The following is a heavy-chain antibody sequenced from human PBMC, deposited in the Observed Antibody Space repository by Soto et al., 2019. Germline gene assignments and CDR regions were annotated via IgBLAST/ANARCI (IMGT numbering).Heavy chain of an antibody. CDR2: IKQDGSEK. D-gene: IGHD6-19*01. J-gene: IGHJ4*02. CDR3: ARDRYSSGWSNFDY. V-gene: IGHV3-7*01. CDR1: GFTFSSYW. Sequence: GGSLRLSCAASGFTFSSYWMSWVRQAPGKGLEWVANIKQDGSEKYYVDSVKGRFTISRDNAKNSLYLQMNSLRAEDTAVYYCARDRYSSGWSNFDYWGRGTLVTVSS.